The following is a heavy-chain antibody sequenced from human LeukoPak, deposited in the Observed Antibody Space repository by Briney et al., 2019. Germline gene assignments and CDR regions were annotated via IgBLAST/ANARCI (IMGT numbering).Heavy chain of an antibody. CDR1: GGSISSGSYY. CDR2: IYYTGST. Sequence: SETLSLTCTVSGGSISSGSYYWSWIRQPAGKGLEWIGSIYYTGSTNYNPSLKSRVTISVDTSKNQFSLKLSSVTAADTAVYYCARAYYYDSSGYYFEGAFDIWGQGTMVTVSS. V-gene: IGHV4-61*02. D-gene: IGHD3-22*01. J-gene: IGHJ3*02. CDR3: ARAYYYDSSGYYFEGAFDI.